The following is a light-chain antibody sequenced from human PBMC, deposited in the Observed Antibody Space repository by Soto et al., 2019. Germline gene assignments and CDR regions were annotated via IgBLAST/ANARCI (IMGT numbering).Light chain of an antibody. CDR2: DVS. V-gene: IGLV2-11*01. CDR3: YPYAGSFYV. J-gene: IGLJ1*01. Sequence: QSALTQPRSVSGSPGQSVTISCTGTSSDVGGYDYVSWYQQHPDKAPKLMIYDVSKRPSGVPDRFSGSKSGNTASLTISGLQAEDEADYFCYPYAGSFYVFGTGTKVTVL. CDR1: SSDVGGYDY.